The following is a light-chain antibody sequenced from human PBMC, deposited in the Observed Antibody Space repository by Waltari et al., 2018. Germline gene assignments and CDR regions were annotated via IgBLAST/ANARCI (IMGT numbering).Light chain of an antibody. CDR2: INS. CDR3: ATWDNRLNGYV. CDR1: SSNIGSNP. Sequence: QSVLTQPPSASGAPGQRVTISCSGSSSNIGSNPVNWYQQLPGTAPKLLIYINSQRPSGVPDRFSASKSGTSESRAISGLQSEDEADYYCATWDNRLNGYVFGTGTKVSVL. J-gene: IGLJ1*01. V-gene: IGLV1-44*01.